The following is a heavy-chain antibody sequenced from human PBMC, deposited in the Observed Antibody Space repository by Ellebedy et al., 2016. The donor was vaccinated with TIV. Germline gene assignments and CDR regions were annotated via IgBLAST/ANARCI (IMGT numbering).Heavy chain of an antibody. CDR2: IYYSGST. D-gene: IGHD3-9*01. CDR1: GGSISSYY. CDR3: AREDYDVLTGYQKGFDY. V-gene: IGHV4-59*01. Sequence: SETLSLTCTVSGGSISSYYWSWIRQPPGKGLEWIGYIYYSGSTNYNPSLKSRVSISVDTSRNQLSLKLSLVTAADTAVYYCAREDYDVLTGYQKGFDYWGQGILVTVSS. J-gene: IGHJ4*02.